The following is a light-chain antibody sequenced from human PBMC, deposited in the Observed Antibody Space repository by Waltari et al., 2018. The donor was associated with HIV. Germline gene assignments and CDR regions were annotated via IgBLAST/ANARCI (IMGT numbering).Light chain of an antibody. CDR1: NYGSHS. Sequence: SYVLTQSPSVSVALGQTASIACGGNNYGSHSVHWYQQKPGQAPALVIYDDRDRPSGIPERFSGSNSGHTATLSIGRVEAGDEADYYCQVWESSSDHVVIGGGTKLTV. CDR3: QVWESSSDHVV. CDR2: DDR. J-gene: IGLJ2*01. V-gene: IGLV3-21*02.